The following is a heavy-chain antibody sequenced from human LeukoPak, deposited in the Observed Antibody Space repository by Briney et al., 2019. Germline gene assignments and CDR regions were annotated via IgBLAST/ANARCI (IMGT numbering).Heavy chain of an antibody. J-gene: IGHJ3*02. CDR3: ARDVPEWVLRAFAAFDI. V-gene: IGHV4-59*12. D-gene: IGHD1-26*01. Sequence: PSETLSLTCTVSGGSISSYYWSWIRQPPGKGLEWIGYIYYSGSTYYNPSLKSRVTISVDTSKNQFSLKLSSVTAADTAVYYCARDVPEWVLRAFAAFDIWGQGTMVTVSS. CDR2: IYYSGST. CDR1: GGSISSYY.